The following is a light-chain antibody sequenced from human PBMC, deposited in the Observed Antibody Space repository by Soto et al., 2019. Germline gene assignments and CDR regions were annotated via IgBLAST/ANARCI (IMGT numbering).Light chain of an antibody. V-gene: IGLV2-14*01. CDR1: SSDVGGYNY. CDR2: EVS. CDR3: SSYTSSITYV. Sequence: QSVLTQPASVSGSPGQSITISCTGTSSDVGGYNYVSWYQQHPGKAPKLMIYEVSNRPSGVSNRFSASKSGNTASLTISGLQAEDEADYYCSSYTSSITYVFGTGTKLTVL. J-gene: IGLJ1*01.